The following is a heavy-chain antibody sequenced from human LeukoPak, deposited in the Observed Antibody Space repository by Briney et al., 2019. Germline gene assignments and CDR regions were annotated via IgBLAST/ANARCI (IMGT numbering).Heavy chain of an antibody. D-gene: IGHD1-26*01. CDR3: ARHEEQAIPVGYFDY. V-gene: IGHV4-59*08. J-gene: IGHJ4*02. CDR2: IYYNGNT. Sequence: SETLSLTCTVSGGSISSYYWSWIRQPPGKGLEWIGSIYYNGNTNYNPSLQSRVTISVDTSKNQFSLNLNSMTAADTAVYYCARHEEQAIPVGYFDYWGQGTLVTVSS. CDR1: GGSISSYY.